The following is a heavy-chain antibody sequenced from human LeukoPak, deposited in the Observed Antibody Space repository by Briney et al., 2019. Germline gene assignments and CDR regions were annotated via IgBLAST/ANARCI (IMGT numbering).Heavy chain of an antibody. D-gene: IGHD3-22*01. V-gene: IGHV4-39*07. J-gene: IGHJ5*02. Sequence: PSETLSLTCTVSGASISSTTYYWGWIRQPLRKGLEWIGEINHSGSTNYNPSLKSRVTISVDTSKNQFSLKLSSVTAADTAVYYCARRGRITMSWFDPWGQGTLVTVSS. CDR2: INHSGST. CDR3: ARRGRITMSWFDP. CDR1: GASISSTTYY.